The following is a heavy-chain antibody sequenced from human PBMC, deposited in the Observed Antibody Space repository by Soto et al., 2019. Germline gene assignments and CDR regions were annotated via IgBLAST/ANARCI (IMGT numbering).Heavy chain of an antibody. CDR3: AREQMTEYSSSSGNYYYYGMDV. Sequence: GASVKVSCKASGYTFTSYAMHWVRQAPGQRLEWMGWINAGNGNTKYSQKFQGRVTITRDTSASTAYMELSSLRSEDTAVYYCAREQMTEYSSSSGNYYYYGMDVWGQGTTVTVSS. CDR1: GYTFTSYA. V-gene: IGHV1-3*01. J-gene: IGHJ6*02. CDR2: INAGNGNT. D-gene: IGHD6-6*01.